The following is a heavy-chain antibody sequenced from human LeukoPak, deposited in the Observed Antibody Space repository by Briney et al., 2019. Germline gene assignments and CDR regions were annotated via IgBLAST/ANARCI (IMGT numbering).Heavy chain of an antibody. CDR1: GGTFSSYA. J-gene: IGHJ5*02. D-gene: IGHD6-13*01. CDR3: ATGGIIAAAHNWFDP. CDR2: IIPILGSA. Sequence: SVKVSCKASGGTFSSYAISWVRQAPGQGLEWMGGIIPILGSANYAQKFQGRVTITADESTSTAYMELSSLRSEDTAVYYCATGGIIAAAHNWFDPWGQGTLVTVSS. V-gene: IGHV1-69*13.